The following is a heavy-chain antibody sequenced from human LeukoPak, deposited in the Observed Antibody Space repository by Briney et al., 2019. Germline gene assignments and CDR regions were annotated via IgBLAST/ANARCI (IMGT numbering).Heavy chain of an antibody. Sequence: GGSLRLSCAASEFTFSSYGMHWVRQAPGKGLEWVAFIRYDGSNKYYTDSVKGRFTISRDNSKNTLDLQMNSLRGEDTAVYYCAKDLWYGSSWHPLDYWGKGTLVTVSS. CDR1: EFTFSSYG. V-gene: IGHV3-30*02. D-gene: IGHD6-13*01. CDR3: AKDLWYGSSWHPLDY. CDR2: IRYDGSNK. J-gene: IGHJ4*02.